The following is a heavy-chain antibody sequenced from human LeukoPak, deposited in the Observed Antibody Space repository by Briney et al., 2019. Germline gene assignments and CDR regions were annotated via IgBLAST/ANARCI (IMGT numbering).Heavy chain of an antibody. J-gene: IGHJ5*02. CDR3: ARENFGRNYGRRFDP. Sequence: PGGSLRLSCAASGFTFSSYEMNWVRQAPGKGLEWVSYISSSGSTIYYADSVKGRFTISRDNAKNSLYLQMNSLRAEDTAVYYCARENFGRNYGRRFDPWGQGTLVTVSS. V-gene: IGHV3-48*03. D-gene: IGHD1-26*01. CDR2: ISSSGSTI. CDR1: GFTFSSYE.